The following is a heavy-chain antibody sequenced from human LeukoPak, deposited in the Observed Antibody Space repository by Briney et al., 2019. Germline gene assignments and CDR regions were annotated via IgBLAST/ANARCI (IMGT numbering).Heavy chain of an antibody. J-gene: IGHJ5*02. V-gene: IGHV1-2*02. CDR3: ARGGGSGSYWWFDP. CDR2: INPNSGGT. D-gene: IGHD3-10*01. Sequence: ASVKVSCKASGYTFTGYYMHWVRQAPGQGLEWMGWINPNSGGTNYAQKFQGRVTMTRDTSISTAYMELSSLRSEDTAVYYCARGGGSGSYWWFDPWGQGTLVTVSS. CDR1: GYTFTGYY.